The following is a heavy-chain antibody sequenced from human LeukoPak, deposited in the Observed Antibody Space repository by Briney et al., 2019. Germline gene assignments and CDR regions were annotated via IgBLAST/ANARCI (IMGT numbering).Heavy chain of an antibody. CDR2: ISSSSSYI. V-gene: IGHV3-21*01. CDR1: GFTFSSYS. D-gene: IGHD2-2*01. CDR3: ARPVSIDEIVVVPAATDY. J-gene: IGHJ4*02. Sequence: GGSLRLSCAASGFTFSSYSRNWVRQAPGKGLEWVSSISSSSSYIYYADSVKGRFTISRDNAKNSLYLQMNSLRAEDTAVYYCARPVSIDEIVVVPAATDYWGQGTLVTVSS.